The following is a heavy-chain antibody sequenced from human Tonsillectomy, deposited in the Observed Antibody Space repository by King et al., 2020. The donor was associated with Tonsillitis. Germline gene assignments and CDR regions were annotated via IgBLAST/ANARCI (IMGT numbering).Heavy chain of an antibody. CDR2: INPNSGGT. V-gene: IGHV1-2*02. Sequence: QLVQSGAEVKKPGASVKVSCKDVGYTLTGYYMHLGRQAPGQGLEWMGWINPNSGGTKYAQKCQGRVTMTRDTSISTAYMALSRRGSDDTAVYYCARTGGRSALRWNLDYWGQGTLVTVSS. CDR1: GYTLTGYY. CDR3: ARTGGRSALRWNLDY. D-gene: IGHD1-1*01. J-gene: IGHJ4*02.